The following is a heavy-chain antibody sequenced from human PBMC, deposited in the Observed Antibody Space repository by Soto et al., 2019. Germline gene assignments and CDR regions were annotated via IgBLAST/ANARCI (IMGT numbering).Heavy chain of an antibody. CDR2: IYHTGRT. D-gene: IGHD3-10*01. Sequence: TLSLTCAVSGDSIKSGCYYWTWIRHHPGKGLEWLGYIYHTGRTFYNPSLESRLSLSVDTSKNHFSLRLTSVTAADTAFYFCSRNYDGNSAYVSWGQGTLVTVSS. J-gene: IGHJ5*02. CDR3: SRNYDGNSAYVS. V-gene: IGHV4-31*11. CDR1: GDSIKSGCYY.